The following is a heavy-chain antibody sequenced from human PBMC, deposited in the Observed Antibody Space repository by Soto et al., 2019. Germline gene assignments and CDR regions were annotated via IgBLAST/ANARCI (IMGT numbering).Heavy chain of an antibody. V-gene: IGHV1-69*02. J-gene: IGHJ6*03. Sequence: QVPLVQSGAEVKKPGSSVKVSCKASGGTFSSYTISWVRQAPGQGLEWMGRIIPILGIANYAQKFQGRVTITADKSTRTAYMELSSLRSEDTAVYYCATTERGYEGDYYYYYMDVWGKGTTVTVSS. CDR1: GGTFSSYT. D-gene: IGHD5-12*01. CDR3: ATTERGYEGDYYYYYMDV. CDR2: IIPILGIA.